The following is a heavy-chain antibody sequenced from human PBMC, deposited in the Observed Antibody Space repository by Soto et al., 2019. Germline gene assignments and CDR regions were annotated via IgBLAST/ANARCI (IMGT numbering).Heavy chain of an antibody. Sequence: GGSLRLSCAASGFTFSSYGMHWVRQAPGKGLEWVAVIWYDGSNKYYADSVKGRFTISRDNSKNTLYLQMNSLRAEDTAVYYCARGSRDGYNLGDYWGQGTLVTVSS. J-gene: IGHJ4*02. CDR1: GFTFSSYG. V-gene: IGHV3-33*01. CDR2: IWYDGSNK. CDR3: ARGSRDGYNLGDY. D-gene: IGHD5-12*01.